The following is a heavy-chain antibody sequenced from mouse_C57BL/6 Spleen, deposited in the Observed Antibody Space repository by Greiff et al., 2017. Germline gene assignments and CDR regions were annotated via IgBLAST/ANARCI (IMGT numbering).Heavy chain of an antibody. J-gene: IGHJ2*01. D-gene: IGHD1-1*01. Sequence: VQLQQPGAELVRPGSSVKLSCKASGYTFTSYWLHWVKQRPIQGLEWIGNIDPSDSETHYNQKFKDKATLTVDKSSSTAYMQRSSLTSEDSAVYYGARGATVVGEDYFDYWGQGTTLTVSS. V-gene: IGHV1-52*01. CDR2: IDPSDSET. CDR3: ARGATVVGEDYFDY. CDR1: GYTFTSYW.